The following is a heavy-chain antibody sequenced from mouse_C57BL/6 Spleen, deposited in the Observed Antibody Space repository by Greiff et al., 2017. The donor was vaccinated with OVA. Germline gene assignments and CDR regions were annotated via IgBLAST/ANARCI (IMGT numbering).Heavy chain of an antibody. V-gene: IGHV3-1*01. CDR1: GYSITSGYD. D-gene: IGHD3-2*02. CDR3: ARVSSGYFDY. CDR2: ISYSGST. J-gene: IGHJ2*01. Sequence: EVQLQESGPGMVKPSQSLSLTCTVTGYSITSGYDWHWIRHFPGNKLEWMGYISYSGSTNYNPSLKSRISITHDTSKNHFFLKLNSVTTEDTATYYCARVSSGYFDYWGQGTTLTVSS.